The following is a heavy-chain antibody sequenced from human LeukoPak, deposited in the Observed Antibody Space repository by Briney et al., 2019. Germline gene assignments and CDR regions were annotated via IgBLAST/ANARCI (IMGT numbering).Heavy chain of an antibody. J-gene: IGHJ4*02. D-gene: IGHD2-2*03. CDR1: GYSFATYW. V-gene: IGHV5-51*01. Sequence: GGSLKISCKGSGYSFATYWIAWVRQMPGKGLEWMGIIYPDESNIRYSPSFQGQVTISADKSISTAYLQWSSLKASDTAIYYCARPPSRGYSSSFEYWGQGTLVTVSS. CDR2: IYPDESNI. CDR3: ARPPSRGYSSSFEY.